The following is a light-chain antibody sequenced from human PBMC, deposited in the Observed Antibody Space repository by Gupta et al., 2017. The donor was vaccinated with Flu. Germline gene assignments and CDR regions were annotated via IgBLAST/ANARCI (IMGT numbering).Light chain of an antibody. CDR3: QQYNNWPPWT. Sequence: ERATLSCRASQSVSSNVAWYQQKPGQAPRLLIYGASTRATGIPARYSGSGSGTDFTLTISSLQSEDFAVYYCQQYNNWPPWTFGQGTRVEIK. V-gene: IGKV3-15*01. J-gene: IGKJ1*01. CDR1: QSVSSN. CDR2: GAS.